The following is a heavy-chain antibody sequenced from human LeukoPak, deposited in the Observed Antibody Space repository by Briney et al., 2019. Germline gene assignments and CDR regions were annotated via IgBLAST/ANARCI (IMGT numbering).Heavy chain of an antibody. CDR3: AKAATKGYYYDTTGD. CDR2: INQGGSDK. Sequence: GGSLRLSCTVSGFTFSSYWMSWVRQAPGKGLEWVANINQGGSDKSYVDSVKGRFTVSGDNAKKSLYLQMNSLRAEDTAVFYCAKAATKGYYYDTTGDWGQGTLVTVSS. CDR1: GFTFSSYW. J-gene: IGHJ4*02. V-gene: IGHV3-7*01. D-gene: IGHD3-22*01.